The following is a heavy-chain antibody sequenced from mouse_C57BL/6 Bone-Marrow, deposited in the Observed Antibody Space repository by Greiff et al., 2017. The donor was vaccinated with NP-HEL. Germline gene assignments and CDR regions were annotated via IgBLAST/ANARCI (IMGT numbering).Heavy chain of an antibody. CDR3: ARVDYDGYFGGFAY. J-gene: IGHJ3*01. Sequence: QPGAELVMPGASVKLSCKASGYTFTSYWMHWVKQRPGQGLEWIGEIDPSDSYTNYNQKFKGKSTLTVDKSSSTAYMQLSSLTSEDSAVYYCARVDYDGYFGGFAYWGQGTLVTVSA. V-gene: IGHV1-69*01. D-gene: IGHD2-3*01. CDR2: IDPSDSYT. CDR1: GYTFTSYW.